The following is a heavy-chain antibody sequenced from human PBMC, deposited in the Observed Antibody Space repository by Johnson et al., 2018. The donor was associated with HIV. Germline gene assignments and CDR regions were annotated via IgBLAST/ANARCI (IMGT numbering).Heavy chain of an antibody. CDR2: IYSGGST. Sequence: QVQLVESGGGVVQPGRSLRLSCAASGFTFSSYAMHWVRQAPGKGLEWVSVIYSGGSTYYADSVKGRFTISRDNSKNTLYLQMNSLRTEDTAVYYCAKAGGGAFDIWGQGTMVTVSS. V-gene: IGHV3-NL1*01. CDR1: GFTFSSYA. CDR3: AKAGGGAFDI. J-gene: IGHJ3*02. D-gene: IGHD3-10*01.